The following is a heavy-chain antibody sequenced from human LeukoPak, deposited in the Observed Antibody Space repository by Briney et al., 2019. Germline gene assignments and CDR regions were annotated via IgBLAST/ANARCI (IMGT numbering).Heavy chain of an antibody. CDR1: EFTFSSYA. CDR3: AKDVSWNWFDP. CDR2: ISYDGSNK. V-gene: IGHV3-30*18. J-gene: IGHJ5*02. Sequence: GGSLRLSCAASEFTFSSYAMQWVRQAPGKGLEWVAVISYDGSNKYYADSVKGRFTISRDNSKNTLYLQMNTLRAEDTAVYYCAKDVSWNWFDPWGQGTLVTVSS.